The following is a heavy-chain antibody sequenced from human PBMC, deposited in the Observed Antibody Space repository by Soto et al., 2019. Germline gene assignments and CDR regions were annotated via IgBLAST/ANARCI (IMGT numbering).Heavy chain of an antibody. CDR1: GCFLKGYF. Sequence: VQLPEAGPGIVKALGAPAPPLHVSGCFLKGYFWSLIRQPPGKGLEWIGYIYYSTHYKPSLKGRVTISLDTSKNQLSLKLTSVTAADTAVYYCARTSPVAGGFDYWGQGTLVTVSS. CDR3: ARTSPVAGGFDY. D-gene: IGHD6-19*01. V-gene: IGHV4-59*01. CDR2: IYYST. J-gene: IGHJ4*02.